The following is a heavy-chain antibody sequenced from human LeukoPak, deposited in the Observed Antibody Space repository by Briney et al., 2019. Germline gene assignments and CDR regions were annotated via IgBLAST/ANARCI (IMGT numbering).Heavy chain of an antibody. J-gene: IGHJ4*02. V-gene: IGHV4-39*01. CDR2: IYYSGIT. CDR3: ASPSSGWAYDY. D-gene: IGHD6-19*01. CDR1: GVSISSSNSY. Sequence: SETLSLTCTVSGVSISSSNSYWAWIRQPPGKGLEWIGSIYYSGITYYNPSFKSRVTISVDTSKNQFSLKLSSVTAADTAVYYCASPSSGWAYDYWGQGTLVTVSS.